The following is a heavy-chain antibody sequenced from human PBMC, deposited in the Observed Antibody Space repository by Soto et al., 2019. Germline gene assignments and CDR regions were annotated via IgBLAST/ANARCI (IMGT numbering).Heavy chain of an antibody. CDR1: GFTFSSYA. V-gene: IGHV3-23*01. CDR2: ISGSGGST. J-gene: IGHJ4*02. Sequence: GGSLRLSCAASGFTFSSYAMSWVRQAPGKGLEWVSAISGSGGSTYYADSVKGRFTISRDNSKNTLYLQMNSLRAEDTAVYYCAKRDGDCSGGSCYWWDDYWGQGTLVTVSS. CDR3: AKRDGDCSGGSCYWWDDY. D-gene: IGHD2-15*01.